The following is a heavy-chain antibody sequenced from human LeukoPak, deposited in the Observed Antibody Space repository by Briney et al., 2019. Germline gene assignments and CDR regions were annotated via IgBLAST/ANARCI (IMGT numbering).Heavy chain of an antibody. CDR3: AKGTYSSGWYFDY. Sequence: GASLRLSCAASGFTFSSYAMSWVRQAPGKGLEWVSGIGGSGSGTYYADSVKGRFTISRGNSKNALYLQMNSLRAEDTAVYYCAKGTYSSGWYFDYRGQGTLVTVSS. CDR2: IGGSGSGT. CDR1: GFTFSSYA. J-gene: IGHJ4*02. V-gene: IGHV3-23*01. D-gene: IGHD6-19*01.